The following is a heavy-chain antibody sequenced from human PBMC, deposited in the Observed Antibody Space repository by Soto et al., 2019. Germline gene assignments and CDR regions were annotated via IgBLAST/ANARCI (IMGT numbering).Heavy chain of an antibody. Sequence: PWGSLRLSWAASGFTFDDYAMHWVRQAPGKGLEWVSGISWNSGSIGYADSVKGRFNISRDNAKNSLYLQMNSLRAEDTALYYCAKVTSIFGVVTAWDYGMDVWGKVTTGTSSS. J-gene: IGHJ6*04. D-gene: IGHD3-3*01. V-gene: IGHV3-9*01. CDR3: AKVTSIFGVVTAWDYGMDV. CDR2: ISWNSGSI. CDR1: GFTFDDYA.